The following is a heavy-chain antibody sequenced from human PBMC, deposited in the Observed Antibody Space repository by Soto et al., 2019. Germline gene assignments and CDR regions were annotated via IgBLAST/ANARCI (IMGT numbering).Heavy chain of an antibody. CDR1: GFTFSSYA. D-gene: IGHD2-8*01. CDR2: ISGSGGST. CDR3: AKTMVYANDAFDI. Sequence: GGSLRLSCAASGFTFSSYAMSWVRQAPGKGLEWVSAISGSGGSTYYADSVKGRFIISRDNSKKTLYLQMNSLRAEDTAVYYCAKTMVYANDAFDIWGQGTMVTVSS. J-gene: IGHJ3*02. V-gene: IGHV3-23*01.